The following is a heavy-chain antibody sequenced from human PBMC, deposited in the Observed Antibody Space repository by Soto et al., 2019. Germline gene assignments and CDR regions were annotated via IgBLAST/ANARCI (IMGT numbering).Heavy chain of an antibody. J-gene: IGHJ4*02. V-gene: IGHV1-69*06. CDR2: IIPIFGTA. CDR1: GGTFSSYA. D-gene: IGHD6-6*01. Sequence: GASVKVSCKASGGTFSSYAISWVRQAPGQGLEWMGGIIPIFGTANYAQKFQGRVTMTEDTSTDTAYMELSSLRSEDTAVYYCATVRRSSSSEYYFDYWGQGTLVTVSS. CDR3: ATVRRSSSSEYYFDY.